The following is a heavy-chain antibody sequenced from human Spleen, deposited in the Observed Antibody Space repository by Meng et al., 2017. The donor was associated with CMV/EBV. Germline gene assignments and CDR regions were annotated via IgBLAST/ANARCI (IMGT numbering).Heavy chain of an antibody. V-gene: IGHV1-2*02. CDR2: INPNSGDT. Sequence: ASVKVSCKTSGYTFTDYYMHWVRQAPGQGLDWMGWINPNSGDTNYAQKFQGRVTMTRGTSISTAYMELSRLTSDDTAVYYCARARPRYCSATSCQYYFDYWGQGTLVTVSS. D-gene: IGHD2-2*01. J-gene: IGHJ4*02. CDR3: ARARPRYCSATSCQYYFDY. CDR1: GYTFTDYY.